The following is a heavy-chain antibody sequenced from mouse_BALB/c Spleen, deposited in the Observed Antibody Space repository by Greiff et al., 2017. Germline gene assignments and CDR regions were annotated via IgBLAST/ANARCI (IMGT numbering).Heavy chain of an antibody. Sequence: EVQLVESGGGLVTLGGSLKLSCAASGFTFSSYYMSWVRQTPEKRLELVAAINSNGGSTYYPDTVKGRFTISRDNAKNTLYLQMSSLKSEDTALYYCARLTTATGWFAYWGQGTLVTVSA. V-gene: IGHV5-6-2*01. CDR3: ARLTTATGWFAY. CDR1: GFTFSSYY. J-gene: IGHJ3*01. D-gene: IGHD1-2*01. CDR2: INSNGGST.